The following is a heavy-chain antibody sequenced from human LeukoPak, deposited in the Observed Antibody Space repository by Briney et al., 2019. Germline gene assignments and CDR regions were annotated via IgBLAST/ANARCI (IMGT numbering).Heavy chain of an antibody. J-gene: IGHJ4*02. CDR2: ISSISNYI. Sequence: GGSLRLSCAASGITFSRYAMNWVRQAPGKGLEWVSYISSISNYIQYADSVKGRFTISRDNAKNSLYLQMNSLRDEDTAVYYCASDQSIGTDLRYFFDYWGQGTLVAVSS. CDR1: GITFSRYA. D-gene: IGHD3-9*01. CDR3: ASDQSIGTDLRYFFDY. V-gene: IGHV3-48*02.